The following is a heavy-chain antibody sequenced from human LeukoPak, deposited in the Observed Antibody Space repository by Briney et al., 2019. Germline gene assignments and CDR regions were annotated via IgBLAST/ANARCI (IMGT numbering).Heavy chain of an antibody. CDR2: ISSSGSTI. Sequence: GGSLRLSCAASGFTFSSYEMNWVRQAAGEGLELVLYISSSGSTIYYADSVRGRFTISRDNAKNSLYLQMNSLRAEDTAVYYCARDFSELPNSGLDPWGQGTLVTVSS. V-gene: IGHV3-48*03. CDR3: ARDFSELPNSGLDP. CDR1: GFTFSSYE. D-gene: IGHD1-26*01. J-gene: IGHJ5*02.